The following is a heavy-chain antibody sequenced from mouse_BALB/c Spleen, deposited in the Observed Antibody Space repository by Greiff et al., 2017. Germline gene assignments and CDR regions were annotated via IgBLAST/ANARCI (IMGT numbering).Heavy chain of an antibody. CDR2: IWAGGST. D-gene: IGHD2-2*01. Sequence: VKLVESGPGLVAPSQSLSITCTVSGFSLTSYGVHWVRQPPGKGLEWLGVIWAGGSTNYNSALMSRLSISKDNSKSQVFLKMNSLQTDDTAMYYCARDRSGYERFAYWGQGTLVTVSA. V-gene: IGHV2-9*02. J-gene: IGHJ3*01. CDR1: GFSLTSYG. CDR3: ARDRSGYERFAY.